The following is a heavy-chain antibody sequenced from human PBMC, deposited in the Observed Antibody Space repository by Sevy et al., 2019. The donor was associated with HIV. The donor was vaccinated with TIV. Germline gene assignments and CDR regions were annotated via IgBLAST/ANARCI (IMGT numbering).Heavy chain of an antibody. CDR3: ARRNDFDI. J-gene: IGHJ3*02. CDR2: VYSTGGT. CDR1: GGSINSDH. V-gene: IGHV4-59*08. Sequence: SETLSLTCTVSGGSINSDHWNWIRQPPGKGLEWIGYVYSTGGTNYNPSLKNRVTISVDRTKNQFSLKLTSVPAADTAVYYCARRNDFDIWGQGTMVTVSS.